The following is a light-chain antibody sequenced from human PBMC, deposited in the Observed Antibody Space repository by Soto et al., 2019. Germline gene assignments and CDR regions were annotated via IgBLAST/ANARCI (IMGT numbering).Light chain of an antibody. CDR2: AAS. Sequence: DIQMTQSPSSLSASVGDRVTITCRASQSVGNFLNWYQQKPGLPPKYLIYAASNLQSGVPSRFSGSGSGTDFTLTISILQSEDFATYYCQQSFTTWTFGQGTKVEVK. CDR3: QQSFTTWT. CDR1: QSVGNF. V-gene: IGKV1-39*01. J-gene: IGKJ1*01.